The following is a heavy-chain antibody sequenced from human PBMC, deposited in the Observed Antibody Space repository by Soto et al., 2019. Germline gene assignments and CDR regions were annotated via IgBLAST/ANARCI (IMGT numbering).Heavy chain of an antibody. CDR2: ISGSGDST. CDR1: GFTFSSYA. D-gene: IGHD6-19*01. CDR3: AKGVPGIAVAGTGYFQH. J-gene: IGHJ1*01. Sequence: VQLLESGGGLVQPGGSLRLSCAASGFTFSSYAMSWVRQAPGKGLEWVSGISGSGDSTYYADSVKGRFTISRDNSNITVYLQMNSLRAEDTAVYYCAKGVPGIAVAGTGYFQHWGQGTLVTVSS. V-gene: IGHV3-23*01.